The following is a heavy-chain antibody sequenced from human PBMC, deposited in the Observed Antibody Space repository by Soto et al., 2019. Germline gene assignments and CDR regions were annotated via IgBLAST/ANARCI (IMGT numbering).Heavy chain of an antibody. CDR3: ARAPSSGWTLEYFQH. D-gene: IGHD6-19*01. Sequence: SETLSLTCAAYGGSFSGYYWSWIRQPPGKGLEWIGEINHSGSTNYNPSLKSRVTISVDTSKNQFSLKLSSVTAADTAVYYCARAPSSGWTLEYFQHWGQGTLVTVSS. J-gene: IGHJ1*01. CDR1: GGSFSGYY. V-gene: IGHV4-34*01. CDR2: INHSGST.